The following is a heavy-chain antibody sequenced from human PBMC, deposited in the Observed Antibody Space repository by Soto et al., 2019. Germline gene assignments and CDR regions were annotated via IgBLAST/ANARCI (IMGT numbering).Heavy chain of an antibody. V-gene: IGHV3-73*01. J-gene: IGHJ6*02. CDR3: TRHSVSYYDSKVSGGFLGMDV. D-gene: IGHD3-22*01. CDR1: GFTFSGSA. CDR2: IRSKANSYAT. Sequence: PGGSLRLSCAASGFTFSGSAMHWVRQASGKGLEWVGRIRSKANSYATAYAASVKGRFTISRDDSKNTAYLQMNSLKTEDTAVYYCTRHSVSYYDSKVSGGFLGMDVWGQGTTVTVSS.